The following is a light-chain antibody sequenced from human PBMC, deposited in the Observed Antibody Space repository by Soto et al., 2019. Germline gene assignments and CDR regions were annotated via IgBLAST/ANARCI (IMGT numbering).Light chain of an antibody. CDR3: QSYDSSLSSYV. J-gene: IGLJ1*01. CDR1: SSDIGAGYD. V-gene: IGLV1-40*01. Sequence: QSVLTQPPSVSEAPGQRVTISCTGTSSDIGAGYDVHWYQQLPGAAPKLLIYSNAIRPSWVPDRFSGSKSGTSASLAITGLRAEDEADYYCQSYDSSLSSYVFGTGTKLTVL. CDR2: SNA.